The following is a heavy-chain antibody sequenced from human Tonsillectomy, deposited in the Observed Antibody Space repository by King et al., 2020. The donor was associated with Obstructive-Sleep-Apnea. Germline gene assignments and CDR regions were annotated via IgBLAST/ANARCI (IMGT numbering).Heavy chain of an antibody. CDR3: VSDEWLLLLSGMDV. D-gene: IGHD3-22*01. J-gene: IGHJ6*02. V-gene: IGHV3-30*03. CDR2: ITKSGVNK. Sequence: VQLVESGGGVVQPGGSLRLSCTASGFTFSSCGIHWVRLAPGKGLEWVAFITKSGVNKWKADSVKGGFTISRDNSRNTLYLQMNSLRVEDTAVYYCVSDEWLLLLSGMDVWGQGTTVTVSS. CDR1: GFTFSSCG.